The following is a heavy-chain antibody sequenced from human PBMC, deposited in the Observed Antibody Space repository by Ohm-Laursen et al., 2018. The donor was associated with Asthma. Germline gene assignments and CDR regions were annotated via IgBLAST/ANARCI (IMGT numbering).Heavy chain of an antibody. D-gene: IGHD6-19*01. CDR2: INPDGRET. V-gene: IGHV3-7*01. J-gene: IGHJ5*02. Sequence: SLRLSCAASKFTFSNHWMNWVRQAPGKGLEWVANINPDGRETRHVDSVKGRFTISRDNAKSSLYLQMDSLRGDDTAVYYCVRWAWLGSWGQGTLVTVSS. CDR1: KFTFSNHW. CDR3: VRWAWLGS.